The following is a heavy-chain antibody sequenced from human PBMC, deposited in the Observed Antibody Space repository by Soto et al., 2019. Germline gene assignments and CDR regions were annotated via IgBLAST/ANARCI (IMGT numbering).Heavy chain of an antibody. V-gene: IGHV3-74*01. CDR3: ARDETRPDV. CDR1: GFTFSNSW. Sequence: EVQLVESGGGVVQPGGSLRLSCRGSGFTFSNSWMHWVRHTPGKGLVWVSRINNDGSNAAYADSVKGRFTISRDNAKNTLYMYMNFLRVEDTAVYYCARDETRPDVWGQVTTVTVSS. CDR2: INNDGSNA. J-gene: IGHJ6*02.